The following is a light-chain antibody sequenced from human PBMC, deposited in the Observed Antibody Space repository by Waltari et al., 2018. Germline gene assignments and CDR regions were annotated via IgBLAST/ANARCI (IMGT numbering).Light chain of an antibody. CDR2: GAS. Sequence: IVLTQSPGTLCLSPGERATLSCRASQCVSSSYLAWYQQKPGQAPRLLISGASSRATGIPDRFSGSGSGTDFTLTISRLEPEDFAVYYCQQYGSSPQTFGQGTKVEIK. V-gene: IGKV3-20*01. CDR1: QCVSSSY. J-gene: IGKJ1*01. CDR3: QQYGSSPQT.